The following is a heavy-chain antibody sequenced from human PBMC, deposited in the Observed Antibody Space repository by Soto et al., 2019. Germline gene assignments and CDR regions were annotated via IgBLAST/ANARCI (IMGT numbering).Heavy chain of an antibody. J-gene: IGHJ6*02. CDR3: AADSPPFYCSGGSCYRNYYGMDV. D-gene: IGHD2-15*01. CDR1: GYTFTSYG. Sequence: ASVKVSCKDSGYTFTSYGISWVRQAPGQGLEWMGWISVCSGNTNYAQKLQGRVTITRDTSTSTAYMELSSLRSEDTAVYYCAADSPPFYCSGGSCYRNYYGMDVWGQGTTVTVSS. V-gene: IGHV1-18*01. CDR2: ISVCSGNT.